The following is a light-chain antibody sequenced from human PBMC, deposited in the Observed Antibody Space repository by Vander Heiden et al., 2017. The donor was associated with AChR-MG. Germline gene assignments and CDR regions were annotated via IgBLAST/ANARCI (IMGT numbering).Light chain of an antibody. CDR3: SSYAGSNNLGV. CDR2: EVD. Sequence: QSALTQPPSASGSPGQSVTISCTGTSSDVGGYDYVSWYQQHPGKAPKLIIYEVDKRPSGVPDRFSGSKSGSTASLTVSGLQAEDEADYYCSSYAGSNNLGVLGTGTKVTVL. CDR1: SSDVGGYDY. J-gene: IGLJ1*01. V-gene: IGLV2-8*01.